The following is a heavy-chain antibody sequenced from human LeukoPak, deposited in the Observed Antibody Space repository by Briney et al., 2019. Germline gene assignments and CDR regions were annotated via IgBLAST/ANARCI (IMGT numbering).Heavy chain of an antibody. CDR3: ARHVRMTTSGVDSYPMDV. Sequence: PSETLSLTCTVPGGSISGFYWSWLRQPPGKGLEWIAYVHNSVTTNYNPSLKSRLTISADTSKNQLSLRLTSVTATDTAVYYCARHVRMTTSGVDSYPMDVWGQGTTVTVSS. J-gene: IGHJ6*02. V-gene: IGHV4-59*08. D-gene: IGHD1-1*01. CDR1: GGSISGFY. CDR2: VHNSVTT.